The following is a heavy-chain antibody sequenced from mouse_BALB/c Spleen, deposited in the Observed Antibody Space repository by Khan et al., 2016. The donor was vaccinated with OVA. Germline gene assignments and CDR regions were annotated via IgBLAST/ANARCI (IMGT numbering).Heavy chain of an antibody. D-gene: IGHD4-1*01. J-gene: IGHJ3*01. CDR1: GFTFSSYS. V-gene: IGHV5-6*02. Sequence: EVELVESGGDLVKPGGSLKLSCAASGFTFSSYSMSWVRQTPDKRLEWVASISSGGDYTYYPDSVKGRFTISRDNAKNTLYLQMSDLKSEDTAKYYCADHLTGSLAYWGQGTLVTVSA. CDR3: ADHLTGSLAY. CDR2: ISSGGDYT.